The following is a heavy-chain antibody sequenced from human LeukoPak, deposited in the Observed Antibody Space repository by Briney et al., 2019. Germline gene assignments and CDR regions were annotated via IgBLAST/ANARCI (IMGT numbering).Heavy chain of an antibody. CDR1: GGSISSYY. CDR2: IYYSGST. V-gene: IGHV4-59*12. Sequence: SETLSLTCTVSGGSISSYYWSWIRQPPGKGLEWIGYIYYSGSTNYNPSLKSRVTISVDTSRNQFSLKLSSVTAADTAVYYCASRRLSSGWYDYYYYYGMDVWGQGTTVTVSS. CDR3: ASRRLSSGWYDYYYYYGMDV. J-gene: IGHJ6*02. D-gene: IGHD6-19*01.